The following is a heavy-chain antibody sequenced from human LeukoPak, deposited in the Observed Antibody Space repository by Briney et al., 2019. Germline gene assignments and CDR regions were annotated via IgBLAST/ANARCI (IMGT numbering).Heavy chain of an antibody. J-gene: IGHJ2*01. CDR3: ARDYLDWYFDL. CDR2: IWYDGSNK. V-gene: IGHV3-33*01. Sequence: GGSLRLSCAASGFTFSNYGMHWVRQAPGKGLEWVAVIWYDGSNKYYADSVKGRFTISRDNSKNTLYLQMNSLGAEDTAVYYCARDYLDWYFDLWGRGTLVTVSS. CDR1: GFTFSNYG.